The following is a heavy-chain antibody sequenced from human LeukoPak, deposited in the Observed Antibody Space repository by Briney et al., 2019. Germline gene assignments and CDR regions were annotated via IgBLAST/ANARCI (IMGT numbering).Heavy chain of an antibody. D-gene: IGHD2/OR15-2a*01. Sequence: GGSLRLSCAASGFSFSDTYMSWIRQAPGKGLEWIACIATGGYTLDYADSVRGRFTVSRDNAKNSLYLQMNSLRVEDTAVYYCATSSFYGQLWGQGTLVTVSS. J-gene: IGHJ1*01. CDR1: GFSFSDTY. CDR3: ATSSFYGQL. CDR2: IATGGYTL. V-gene: IGHV3-11*01.